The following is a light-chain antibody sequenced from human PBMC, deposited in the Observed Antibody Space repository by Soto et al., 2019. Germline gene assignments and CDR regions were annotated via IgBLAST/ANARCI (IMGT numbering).Light chain of an antibody. V-gene: IGKV3-15*01. J-gene: IGKJ4*01. CDR2: GAY. CDR1: QNINNN. CDR3: QQYNSWPPLT. Sequence: EIVMTQSPATLSVSPGERATLFCRASQNINNNLAWYQQKPGQAPRLLIYGAYTRATGIPATFSGSGSGTEFILTISSLQSEDFAVYYCQQYNSWPPLTFGGGTKVDIK.